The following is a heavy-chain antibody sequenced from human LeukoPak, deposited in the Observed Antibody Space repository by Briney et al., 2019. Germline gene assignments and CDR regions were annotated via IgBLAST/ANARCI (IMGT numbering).Heavy chain of an antibody. D-gene: IGHD5-24*01. CDR2: IYYSGST. CDR3: ARKGATTYYFEY. Sequence: SETLSLTCTVSGGSILSSSYYWGWIRQPPGKGLEWIGYIYYSGSTYYNPSLKSRVTISVDTSKNQFSLNLSSVTAADTAVYYCARKGATTYYFEYWGQGTLVTVSS. CDR1: GGSILSSSYY. J-gene: IGHJ4*02. V-gene: IGHV4-31*03.